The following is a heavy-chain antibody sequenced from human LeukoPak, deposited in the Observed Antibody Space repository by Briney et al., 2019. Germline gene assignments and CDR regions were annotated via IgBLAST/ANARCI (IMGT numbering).Heavy chain of an antibody. CDR1: GFTFSSNA. CDR3: ARAHYLGAPKN. CDR2: ISSNGGST. V-gene: IGHV3-64*01. D-gene: IGHD3-10*01. J-gene: IGHJ4*02. Sequence: GGSLRLSCAASGFTFSSNAMHWVRQAPGKGLEYVSAISSNGGSTYYANSVKGRFTISRDNSKNTLYLQMGSLRAEDMAVYYCARAHYLGAPKNWGQGTLVTVSS.